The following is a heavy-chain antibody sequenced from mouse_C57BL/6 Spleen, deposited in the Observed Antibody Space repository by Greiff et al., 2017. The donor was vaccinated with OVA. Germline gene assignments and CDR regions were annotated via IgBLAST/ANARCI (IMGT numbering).Heavy chain of an antibody. V-gene: IGHV3-6*01. J-gene: IGHJ2*01. D-gene: IGHD3-3*01. CDR1: GYSITSGYY. Sequence: ESGPGLVKPSQSLSLTCSVPGYSITSGYYWNWIRQFPGNKLEWMGYISYDGSNNYNPSLKNRISITRDTSKNQFFLKLNSVTTEDTATYYCARDGGTPFDYWGQGTTLTVSS. CDR3: ARDGGTPFDY. CDR2: ISYDGSN.